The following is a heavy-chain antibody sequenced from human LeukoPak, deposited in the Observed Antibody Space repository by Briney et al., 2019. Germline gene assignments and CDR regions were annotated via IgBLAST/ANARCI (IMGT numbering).Heavy chain of an antibody. J-gene: IGHJ6*02. D-gene: IGHD2-15*01. CDR1: GFTFRRYA. V-gene: IGHV3-23*01. CDR2: ISGSGGST. Sequence: GGSLRLSCAASGFTFRRYAMSWVRQAPGKGLEWVSAISGSGGSTYYADSVKGRFTISRDNSKKTLYLQMNSLRAEDTAVYYCAKDGASDIPFYYYGMDVWGQGTTVTVSS. CDR3: AKDGASDIPFYYYGMDV.